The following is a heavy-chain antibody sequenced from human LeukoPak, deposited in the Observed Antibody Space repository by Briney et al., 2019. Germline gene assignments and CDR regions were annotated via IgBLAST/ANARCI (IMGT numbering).Heavy chain of an antibody. CDR3: VRLDPVGPAATD. J-gene: IGHJ4*02. CDR1: GFTFTDHY. Sequence: GGSLRLSCAASGFTFTDHYMDWVRQAAGKGLEWVGRSRNRTKNYSTDYAAFVKGRFTISRDESQKSLYLHMNSLQTEDTAVYCCVRLDPVGPAATDWGQGSLVTVSS. CDR2: SRNRTKNYST. V-gene: IGHV3-72*01. D-gene: IGHD2-2*01.